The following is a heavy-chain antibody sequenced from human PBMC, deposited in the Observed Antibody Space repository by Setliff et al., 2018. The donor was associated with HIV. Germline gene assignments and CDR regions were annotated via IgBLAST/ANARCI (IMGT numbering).Heavy chain of an antibody. V-gene: IGHV4-39*01. J-gene: IGHJ5*01. Sequence: SETLSLTCAVSGGSISSNTYYWGWIRQPPGKGLEWIGSIDYSGNTYYNASLRSRAIISGDMSKNQFSLNLNSVTASETAVYYCARHRYRFGIDSWGQGALVTVS. CDR1: GGSISSNTYY. D-gene: IGHD3-16*01. CDR3: ARHRYRFGIDS. CDR2: IDYSGNT.